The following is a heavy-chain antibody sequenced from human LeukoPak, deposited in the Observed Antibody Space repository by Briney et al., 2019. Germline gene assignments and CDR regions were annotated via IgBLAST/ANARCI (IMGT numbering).Heavy chain of an antibody. CDR3: ALYSSGWNFDY. CDR1: GYTFTSYG. CDR2: ISAYNGHT. Sequence: ASVKVSCKASGYTFTSYGINWVRQAPGQGLEWMGWISAYNGHTNYAQNLQGRVTMTTDTSTNTAYVELRSLRSDDTAVYYCALYSSGWNFDYWGQGTLVTVSS. V-gene: IGHV1-18*01. J-gene: IGHJ4*02. D-gene: IGHD6-19*01.